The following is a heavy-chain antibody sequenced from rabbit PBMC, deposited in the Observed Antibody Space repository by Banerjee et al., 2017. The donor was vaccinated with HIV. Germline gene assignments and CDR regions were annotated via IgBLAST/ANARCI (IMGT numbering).Heavy chain of an antibody. CDR3: ARDSYAAGSYTTFAL. CDR1: GFSFSSSYY. J-gene: IGHJ3*01. V-gene: IGHV1S40*01. CDR2: IYAGSSGST. Sequence: QSLEESGGDLVKPGASLTLTCTASGFSFSSSYYMCWVRQAPGKGLEWIACIYAGSSGSTYYASWAKGRFTISKTSSTTVTLQMTSLTAADTATYFCARDSYAAGSYTTFALWGQGTLVTVS. D-gene: IGHD8-1*01.